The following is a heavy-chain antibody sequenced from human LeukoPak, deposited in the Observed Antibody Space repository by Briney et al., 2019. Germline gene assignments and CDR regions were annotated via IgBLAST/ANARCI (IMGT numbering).Heavy chain of an antibody. D-gene: IGHD2-2*01. J-gene: IGHJ4*02. CDR2: ISSRSSYI. CDR3: ARLLAYCSSTSCSPPYY. V-gene: IGHV3-21*01. Sequence: PGGSLRLSCAASGFTFSSYAMSWVRQAPGKGLEWISSISSRSSYIYYADSVKGRFTISRDNSKNSLYLQMNSLRAEDTAVYYCARLLAYCSSTSCSPPYYWGQGTLVTVSS. CDR1: GFTFSSYA.